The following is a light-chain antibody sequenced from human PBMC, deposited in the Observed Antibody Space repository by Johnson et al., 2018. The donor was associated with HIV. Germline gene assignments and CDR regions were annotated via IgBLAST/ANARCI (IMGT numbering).Light chain of an antibody. Sequence: QSVLTQPPSVSAAPGQKVTISCSGSSSNVGNNYVSWYQQLPGTAPKLLIYDNNKRPSGIPDRFSGSKSGTSATLGITGLPTGDEAVYYCGTWDSSLSAKVFGTGTKVTVL. CDR2: DNN. V-gene: IGLV1-51*01. CDR3: GTWDSSLSAKV. J-gene: IGLJ1*01. CDR1: SSNVGNNY.